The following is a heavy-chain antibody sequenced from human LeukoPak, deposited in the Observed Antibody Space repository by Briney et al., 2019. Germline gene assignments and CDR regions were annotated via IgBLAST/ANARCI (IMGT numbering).Heavy chain of an antibody. D-gene: IGHD3-10*01. J-gene: IGHJ4*02. CDR2: ISGSGGST. CDR1: GFTFSSYA. V-gene: IGHV3-23*01. CDR3: AKGDYYGSGSYYNAGANYFDY. Sequence: GGSLRLSCAASGFTFSSYAMSWVRQAPGKGLEWVSAISGSGGSTYYADSVKGQFTISRDNSKNTLYLQMNSLRAEDTAVYYCAKGDYYGSGSYYNAGANYFDYWGQGTLVTVSS.